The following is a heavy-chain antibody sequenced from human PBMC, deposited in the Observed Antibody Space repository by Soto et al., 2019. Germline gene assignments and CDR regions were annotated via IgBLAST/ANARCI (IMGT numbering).Heavy chain of an antibody. CDR3: ARDRYSSGWLDAFDI. D-gene: IGHD6-19*01. V-gene: IGHV3-53*04. J-gene: IGHJ3*02. Sequence: GGGLVQPGGSLRLSCAASGFTVSSNYMSWVRQAPGKGLEWVSVIFTGGSTYYADSVKGRFTISRHSSKNTVYLQMNSLRAEDTAVYYCARDRYSSGWLDAFDIWGQGTMVTVSS. CDR1: GFTVSSNY. CDR2: IFTGGST.